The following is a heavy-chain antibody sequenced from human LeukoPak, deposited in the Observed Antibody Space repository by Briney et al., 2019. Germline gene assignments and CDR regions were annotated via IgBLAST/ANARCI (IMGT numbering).Heavy chain of an antibody. CDR2: ISYDGSNK. V-gene: IGHV3-30*03. J-gene: IGHJ4*02. Sequence: GGSLRLSCAASGFTFSSYGMHWVRQAPGKGLEWVAVISYDGSNKYYADSVKGRFTISRDNSKNTLYLQMNSLRAEDTAVYYCASGPYTLWGQGTLVTVSS. D-gene: IGHD2-2*02. CDR3: ASGPYTL. CDR1: GFTFSSYG.